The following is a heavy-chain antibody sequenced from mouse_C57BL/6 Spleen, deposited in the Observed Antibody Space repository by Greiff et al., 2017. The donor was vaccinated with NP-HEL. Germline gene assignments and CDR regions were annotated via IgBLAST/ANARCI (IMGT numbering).Heavy chain of an antibody. CDR3: ARVCSDNFDY. CDR2: INPNNGGT. D-gene: IGHD1-1*01. V-gene: IGHV1-22*01. J-gene: IGHJ2*01. Sequence: VQLQQSGPELVKPGASVKLSCKASGYTFTNYNMHWVKQRHGQSLEWIGYINPNNGGTNYNQKFKGKATLTVNKSSSTAYMQLRSLTSEDSAVYYSARVCSDNFDYWGQGTTLTVSS. CDR1: GYTFTNYN.